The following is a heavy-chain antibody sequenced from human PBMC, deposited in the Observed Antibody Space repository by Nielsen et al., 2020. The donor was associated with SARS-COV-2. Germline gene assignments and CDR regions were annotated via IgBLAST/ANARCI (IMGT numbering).Heavy chain of an antibody. Sequence: ASVKVSCKASGYTFTNNYMHWVRQAPGQGLEWMGLINPTNGGTTYAQKFLGTVTMTRDTSTSTVYMELSSLRSDDTAVYYCASDSSGTYRRVDYWGQGTLVTVSS. CDR3: ASDSSGTYRRVDY. V-gene: IGHV1-46*01. J-gene: IGHJ4*02. D-gene: IGHD3-22*01. CDR1: GYTFTNNY. CDR2: INPTNGGT.